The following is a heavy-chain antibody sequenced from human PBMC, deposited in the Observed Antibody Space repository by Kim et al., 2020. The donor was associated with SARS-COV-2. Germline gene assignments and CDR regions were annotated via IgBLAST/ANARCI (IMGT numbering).Heavy chain of an antibody. Sequence: SETLSLTCTVSGGSISSYYWSWIRQPPGKGLEWIGYIYYSGSTNYNPSLKSRVTISVDKSKNQFSLKLSSVTAADTAVYYCARVQVANYDQGFVYWGQGTLVTVSS. J-gene: IGHJ4*02. V-gene: IGHV4-59*01. D-gene: IGHD3-22*01. CDR1: GGSISSYY. CDR2: IYYSGST. CDR3: ARVQVANYDQGFVY.